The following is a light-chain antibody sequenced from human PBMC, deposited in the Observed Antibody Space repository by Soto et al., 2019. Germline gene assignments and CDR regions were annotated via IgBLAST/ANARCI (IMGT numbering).Light chain of an antibody. V-gene: IGKV1-33*01. CDR3: HQYDNLPVT. CDR1: QDISTY. CDR2: AAS. J-gene: IGKJ3*01. Sequence: DIQMAQSPSSLSAFVGDRVTITCQASQDISTYVNWYQQKPGKTPNLLIYAASNLETRVPSRFSGSGSGIKFTLSISRLQSEDIGTYYCHQYDNLPVTFGPGTKVNVK.